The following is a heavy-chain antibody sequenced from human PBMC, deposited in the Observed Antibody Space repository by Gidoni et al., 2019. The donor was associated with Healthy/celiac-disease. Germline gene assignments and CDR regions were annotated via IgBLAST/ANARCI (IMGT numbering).Heavy chain of an antibody. V-gene: IGHV4-34*01. CDR2: INHSGST. CDR1: GGSFSGYY. CDR3: ARGGPRYYYGSGSYTNWFDP. D-gene: IGHD3-10*01. J-gene: IGHJ5*02. Sequence: QVQLQQWGAGLLKPSETLSLTCAVSGGSFSGYYWSWIRQPPGTGLEWIGEINHSGSTNYNPSLKSRVTISVDTSKNQFSLKLSSVTAADTAVYYCARGGPRYYYGSGSYTNWFDPWGQGTLVTVSS.